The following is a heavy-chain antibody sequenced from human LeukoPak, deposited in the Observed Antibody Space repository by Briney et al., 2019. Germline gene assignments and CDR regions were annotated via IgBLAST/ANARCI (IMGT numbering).Heavy chain of an antibody. CDR2: IWYDGYNE. Sequence: HPGGSLRLSCEASGLNFGRCGMHWVRQAPGKGLEWVAGIWYDGYNENYLVTVRGRFCISRHNSKKTHYLQMTRLRDDDTAVYYCATAYGDYFASWGQGTLVTVAS. CDR3: ATAYGDYFAS. D-gene: IGHD4-17*01. J-gene: IGHJ4*02. V-gene: IGHV3-33*01. CDR1: GLNFGRCG.